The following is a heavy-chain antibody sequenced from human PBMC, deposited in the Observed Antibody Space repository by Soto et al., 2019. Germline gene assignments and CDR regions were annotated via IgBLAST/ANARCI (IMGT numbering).Heavy chain of an antibody. CDR2: IIPIYGTT. D-gene: IGHD5-12*01. CDR1: GYTFTSYA. Sequence: ASVKVSCKASGYTFTSYAMHWVRQAPGQRLEWMGWIIPIYGTTKYAQKFQGRVTITADESTSTAYMELSSLRSEDTAVYYCAREQRDGYNYGFAYWGQGTLVTVSS. V-gene: IGHV1-3*01. J-gene: IGHJ4*02. CDR3: AREQRDGYNYGFAY.